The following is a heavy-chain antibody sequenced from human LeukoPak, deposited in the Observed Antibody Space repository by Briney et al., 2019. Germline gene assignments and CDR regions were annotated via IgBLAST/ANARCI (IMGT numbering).Heavy chain of an antibody. J-gene: IGHJ4*02. CDR2: NNPNSGGT. CDR1: GYTFTDYH. CDR3: ARSPISATGDLDS. D-gene: IGHD1/OR15-1a*01. V-gene: IGHV1-2*02. Sequence: ASVKVSCKASGYTFTDYHIYWLRQAPGPGLEWMGWNNPNSGGTNYAQKFQGRVTMTRDTSTNTAYMELSRLRSDDTAVYFCARSPISATGDLDSWGQGTLVTVSS.